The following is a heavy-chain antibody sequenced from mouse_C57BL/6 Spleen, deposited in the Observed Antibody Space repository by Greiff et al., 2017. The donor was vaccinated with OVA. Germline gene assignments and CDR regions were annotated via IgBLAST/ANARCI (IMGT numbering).Heavy chain of an antibody. Sequence: QVQLQQPGAELVRPGSSVKLSCKASGYTFTSYWMHWVKQRPIQGLEWIGNIDPSDSETHYNQKFKDKATLTVDKSSSTAYMQLSSLTSEDSAVYYGARRAQATFYAMDYWGQGTSVTVSS. CDR2: IDPSDSET. V-gene: IGHV1-52*01. D-gene: IGHD3-2*02. CDR1: GYTFTSYW. J-gene: IGHJ4*01. CDR3: ARRAQATFYAMDY.